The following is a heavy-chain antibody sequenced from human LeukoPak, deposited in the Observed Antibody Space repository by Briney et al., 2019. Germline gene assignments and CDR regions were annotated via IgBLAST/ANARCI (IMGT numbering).Heavy chain of an antibody. Sequence: SETLSLTCFISGGSISSGSYSWNWIRQYPGKGLEWIGNIYNSGSTYYNPSLRSRVTVSVDTSKNQFSLKLSSVTAADTAVYYCARQTYYYDSSGPHWFDPWGQGTLVTVSS. J-gene: IGHJ5*02. V-gene: IGHV4-31*02. D-gene: IGHD3-22*01. CDR2: IYNSGST. CDR3: ARQTYYYDSSGPHWFDP. CDR1: GGSISSGSYS.